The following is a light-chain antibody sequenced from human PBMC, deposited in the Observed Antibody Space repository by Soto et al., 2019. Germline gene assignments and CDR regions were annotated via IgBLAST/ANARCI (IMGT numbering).Light chain of an antibody. CDR3: HQYYSPPYT. CDR1: QSVLYSSNNKNY. Sequence: DIVMTQSPDSLAVSLGERATINCKSSQSVLYSSNNKNYLAWYQQKPGQPPKLLIYWASTRESGVPDRFSGSGSGTDFPLTISSLQTEDVAVYYCHQYYSPPYTFGLGTKLEIK. J-gene: IGKJ2*01. CDR2: WAS. V-gene: IGKV4-1*01.